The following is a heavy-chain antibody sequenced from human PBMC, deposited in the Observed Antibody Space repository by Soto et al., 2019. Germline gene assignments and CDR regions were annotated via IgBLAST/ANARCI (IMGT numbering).Heavy chain of an antibody. J-gene: IGHJ4*02. Sequence: QVQLQQWGAGLLKPSETLSLTCAVYGGSFSGYYWTWIRQPPGTGLEWIGEINHSGSTNYNPSLKSRGTLSVDTSKNQFSLQLTSVTAADTALYYCARDKITGLFDYWGQATLVTVSS. CDR2: INHSGST. V-gene: IGHV4-34*01. CDR1: GGSFSGYY. D-gene: IGHD2-8*02. CDR3: ARDKITGLFDY.